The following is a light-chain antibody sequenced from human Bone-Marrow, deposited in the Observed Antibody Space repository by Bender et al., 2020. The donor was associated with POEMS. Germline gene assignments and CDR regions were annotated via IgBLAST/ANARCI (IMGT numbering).Light chain of an antibody. J-gene: IGLJ3*02. CDR1: NDNMGDYNY. V-gene: IGLV2-8*01. CDR2: EVN. CDR3: CSYAGGDSFML. Sequence: QSALTQPPSASGSPGQSVTISCIGNNDNMGDYNYVSWYQHHPGKAPKVILFEVNKRPSGVPDRFSGSKSGNTASLTVSGLQADDEANYYCCSYAGGDSFMLFGGGTKLTVL.